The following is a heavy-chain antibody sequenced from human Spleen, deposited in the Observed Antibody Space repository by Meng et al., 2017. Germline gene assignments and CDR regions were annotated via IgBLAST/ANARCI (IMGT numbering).Heavy chain of an antibody. CDR3: ARAGDTAIFDT. J-gene: IGHJ5*02. Sequence: GQPEGSGPGLGKPSETLSLTCTVSGGSISGGGFYWSWIRQRPGKGLEWIGFIYHTGTTYYNPSLKSRLSISVDASENQFSLNVNSVTAADTAVYYCARAGDTAIFDTWGQGTLVTVSS. D-gene: IGHD5-18*01. CDR2: IYHTGTT. CDR1: GGSISGGGFY. V-gene: IGHV4-31*03.